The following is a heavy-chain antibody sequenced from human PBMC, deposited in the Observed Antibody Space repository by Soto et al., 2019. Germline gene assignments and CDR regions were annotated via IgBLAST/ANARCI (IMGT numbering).Heavy chain of an antibody. D-gene: IGHD3-10*01. CDR3: ARANYYGSPGDFDY. V-gene: IGHV3-48*01. CDR1: GFTFSSYS. CDR2: ISSSSSTI. Sequence: GGSLRLSCAASGFTFSSYSMNGVRQAPGKGLEWVSYISSSSSTIYYADSVKGRFTISRDNAKNSLYLQMNSLRAEDTAVYYCARANYYGSPGDFDYWGQGTLVTVSS. J-gene: IGHJ4*02.